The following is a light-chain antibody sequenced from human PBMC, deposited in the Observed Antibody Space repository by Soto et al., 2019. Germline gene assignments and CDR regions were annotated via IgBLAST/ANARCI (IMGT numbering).Light chain of an antibody. Sequence: EIVMTQSPATLSVSPGERATLSCRASQSVSSNLAWYQQKPGQAPRLLIYGASTRATGIPARFSGSGSGTEFTLAISSLQSEDFAVYYCQQYNNSPPMAFCQGTKQEIK. V-gene: IGKV3-15*01. CDR3: QQYNNSPPMA. CDR2: GAS. CDR1: QSVSSN. J-gene: IGKJ1*01.